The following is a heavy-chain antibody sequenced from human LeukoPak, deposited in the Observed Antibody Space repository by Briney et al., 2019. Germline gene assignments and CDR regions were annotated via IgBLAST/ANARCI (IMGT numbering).Heavy chain of an antibody. V-gene: IGHV4-34*01. Sequence: SETLSLTCAVYGGSFSGYYWSWIRQPPGKGLEWIGEINHSGSTNYNPSLKSRVTISVDTPKNQFSLKLSSVTAADTAVYYCASSPYYYGSGSYYNKYYFDYWGQGTLVTVSS. CDR1: GGSFSGYY. CDR3: ASSPYYYGSGSYYNKYYFDY. J-gene: IGHJ4*02. D-gene: IGHD3-10*01. CDR2: INHSGST.